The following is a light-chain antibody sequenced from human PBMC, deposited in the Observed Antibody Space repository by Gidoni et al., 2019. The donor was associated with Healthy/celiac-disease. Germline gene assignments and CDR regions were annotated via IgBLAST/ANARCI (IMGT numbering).Light chain of an antibody. CDR3: QQRSNWPLLT. J-gene: IGKJ4*01. CDR2: DAS. Sequence: EIVLTQSPATLSLSPGERATISCMASQSVSIYLAWYQQKPGQAPRLLIYDASNRATGIPARFSGSVSGTDFTLTISSLEPEDFAVYYCQQRSNWPLLTVGGGTKVDIK. CDR1: QSVSIY. V-gene: IGKV3-11*01.